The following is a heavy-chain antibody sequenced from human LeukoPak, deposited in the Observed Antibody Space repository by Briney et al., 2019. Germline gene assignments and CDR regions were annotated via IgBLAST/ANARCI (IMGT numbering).Heavy chain of an antibody. Sequence: ASVKVSCKASGYTFNYYYIHWVRQAPGQGLEWMGWINPDSGGTKYAQKFQGRVTMTRDTSIRTVYMELSRLTYDDTAVFYCMREGRTGNWFDPWGQGTLVTVSS. CDR2: INPDSGGT. V-gene: IGHV1-2*02. D-gene: IGHD2-15*01. CDR1: GYTFNYYY. J-gene: IGHJ5*02. CDR3: MREGRTGNWFDP.